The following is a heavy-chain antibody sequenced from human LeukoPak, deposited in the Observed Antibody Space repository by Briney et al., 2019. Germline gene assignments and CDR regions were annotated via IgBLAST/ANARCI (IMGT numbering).Heavy chain of an antibody. CDR2: IIPIFGTA. J-gene: IGHJ4*02. CDR1: GGTFSSYA. CDR3: ARGRKASSSWYGNYYFDY. V-gene: IGHV1-69*13. Sequence: ASVKVSCKASGGTFSSYAISWVRQAPGQGLEWMGGIIPIFGTANYAQKFQGRVTITADESTSTAYMELSSLRSEDTAVYYCARGRKASSSWYGNYYFDYWGQGTLVTVSS. D-gene: IGHD6-13*01.